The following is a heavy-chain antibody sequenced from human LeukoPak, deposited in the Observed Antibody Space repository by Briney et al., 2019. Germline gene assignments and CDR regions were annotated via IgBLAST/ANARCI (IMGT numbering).Heavy chain of an antibody. Sequence: SETLSLTCTVSGGSISSYYWSWIRQPPGKGLEWIGYIYYSGSTNYNPSLKSRVTISVDTSKNQFSLKLSSVTAADTAVYYCARDREYYDILTGYFRAAFDIWGQGTMVTVSS. CDR1: GGSISSYY. J-gene: IGHJ3*02. V-gene: IGHV4-59*12. D-gene: IGHD3-9*01. CDR2: IYYSGST. CDR3: ARDREYYDILTGYFRAAFDI.